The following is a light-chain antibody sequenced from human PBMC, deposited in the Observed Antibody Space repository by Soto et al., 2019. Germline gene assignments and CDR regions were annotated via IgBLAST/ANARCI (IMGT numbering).Light chain of an antibody. J-gene: IGKJ4*01. CDR3: QQRSNWPLT. CDR1: QSISNY. CDR2: DAS. Sequence: DIVLTQSPATLSLSPGERATLSCRASQSISNYLGWYQQKPGQAPRLLIYDASNRATGIPARFSGSWSGTDFTLTISSLEPGDFAVYYCQQRSNWPLTFGGGTKVEIK. V-gene: IGKV3-11*01.